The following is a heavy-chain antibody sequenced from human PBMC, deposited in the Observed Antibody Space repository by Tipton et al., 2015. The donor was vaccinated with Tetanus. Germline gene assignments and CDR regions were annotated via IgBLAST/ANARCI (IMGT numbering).Heavy chain of an antibody. Sequence: SLRLSCAASGFAFSTFGMNWIRQAPGKGLEWVASISSTSSYIHYADSVRGRFTISRDNTQNSVYLQLTSLRGDDTALYYCASGRLTFDYWGLGALVTVS. CDR2: ISSTSSYI. J-gene: IGHJ4*02. D-gene: IGHD1-26*01. V-gene: IGHV3-21*06. CDR1: GFAFSTFG. CDR3: ASGRLTFDY.